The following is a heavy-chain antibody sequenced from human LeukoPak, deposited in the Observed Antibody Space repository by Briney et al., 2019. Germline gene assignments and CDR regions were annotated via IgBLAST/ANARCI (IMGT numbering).Heavy chain of an antibody. CDR3: AKDGVTYPPLYGSNGGY. J-gene: IGHJ4*02. Sequence: PGGSLRLSCAAYGFTVSSNYMSWVRQAPGKGLEWVSVISGRGGSTYYADSVKGRFTISRDNSKNTLYLQMNSLRAEDTAVYYCAKDGVTYPPLYGSNGGYWGQGTLVTVSS. CDR2: ISGRGGST. D-gene: IGHD4-17*01. CDR1: GFTVSSNY. V-gene: IGHV3-23*01.